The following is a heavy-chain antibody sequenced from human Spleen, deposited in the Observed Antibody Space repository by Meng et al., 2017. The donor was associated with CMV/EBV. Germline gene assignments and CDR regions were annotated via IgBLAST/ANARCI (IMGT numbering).Heavy chain of an antibody. CDR2: ISDSGSSR. CDR1: GFTFSSYW. V-gene: IGHV3-48*03. CDR3: ARVGCWADVIPAASCAFDM. J-gene: IGHJ3*02. D-gene: IGHD2-2*01. Sequence: GESLKISCEASGFTFSSYWMTWVRQGPGKGLEWLSYISDSGSSRYYADSVRGRFTISRDNAKKSLYLEMNILRAEDTALYYCARVGCWADVIPAASCAFDMWGQGTMVTVSS.